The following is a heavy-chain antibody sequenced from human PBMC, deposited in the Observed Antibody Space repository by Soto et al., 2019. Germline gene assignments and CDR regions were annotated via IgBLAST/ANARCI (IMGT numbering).Heavy chain of an antibody. J-gene: IGHJ5*02. Sequence: SETLSLTCTVSGGSISSSSYFWGWIRQPPGKGLEWIGSIYYSGSTNYKPSLKSRVTISVDTSKNQFSLKLSSVTAADTAVYYCARLRPMVRGVRGLAWFDPWGQGTLVTVSS. D-gene: IGHD3-10*01. CDR1: GGSISSSSYF. CDR2: IYYSGST. CDR3: ARLRPMVRGVRGLAWFDP. V-gene: IGHV4-39*07.